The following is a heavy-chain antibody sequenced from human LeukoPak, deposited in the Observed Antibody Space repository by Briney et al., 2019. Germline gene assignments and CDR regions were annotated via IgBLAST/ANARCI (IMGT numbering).Heavy chain of an antibody. CDR3: ARVPYSSSWYEFDY. V-gene: IGHV3-20*04. CDR2: INWNGGST. J-gene: IGHJ4*02. CDR1: GFTFDDYG. D-gene: IGHD6-13*01. Sequence: GGSLRLSCAASGFTFDDYGMSWVRQAPGKGLEWASGINWNGGSTGYADSVKGRFTISRDNAKNSLYLQMNSLRAEDTALYYCARVPYSSSWYEFDYWGQGTLVTVSS.